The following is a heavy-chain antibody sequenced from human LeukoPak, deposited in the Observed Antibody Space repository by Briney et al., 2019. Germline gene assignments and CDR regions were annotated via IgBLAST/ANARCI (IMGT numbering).Heavy chain of an antibody. CDR3: ARDPTYDSGSPLGY. D-gene: IGHD3-10*01. J-gene: IGHJ4*02. CDR1: GFPFSRYW. V-gene: IGHV3-7*01. Sequence: GGSLRLSCAASGFPFSRYWMTWVRQAPGKGLEWVANIKYDGSEKFYVGSVRGRLTISRDNTNNSLHLQMNSLRAEDTAIYYCARDPTYDSGSPLGYGGQGTLVAVSS. CDR2: IKYDGSEK.